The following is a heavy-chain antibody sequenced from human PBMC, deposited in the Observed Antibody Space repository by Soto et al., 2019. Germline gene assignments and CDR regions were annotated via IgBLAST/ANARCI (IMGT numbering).Heavy chain of an antibody. D-gene: IGHD1-7*01. CDR1: GGSFSGYY. CDR2: INHSGST. J-gene: IGHJ4*02. Sequence: SETLSLTCAVYGGSFSGYYWSWIRQPPGKGLEWIGEINHSGSTNYNPSLKSRVTISVDTSKNQFSLKLSSVTAADTAVYYCARGAGTSLYGSAFDYWGQGTLVTVS. CDR3: ARGAGTSLYGSAFDY. V-gene: IGHV4-34*01.